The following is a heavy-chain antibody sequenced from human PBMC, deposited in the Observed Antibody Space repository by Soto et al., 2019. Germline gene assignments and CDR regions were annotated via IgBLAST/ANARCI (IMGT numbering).Heavy chain of an antibody. J-gene: IGHJ4*01. CDR2: IVVGSGNT. Sequence: SVKLSCKAWGCTYTSSGMQWGRQARGQRLEWIGWIVVGSGNTNYAQKFQERVTITRDMSTSTAYMELSSLRSEDTAVYYCARNLMDYDILTGSYIAYYLDYRGQ. CDR3: ARNLMDYDILTGSYIAYYLDY. D-gene: IGHD3-9*01. V-gene: IGHV1-58*02. CDR1: GCTYTSSG.